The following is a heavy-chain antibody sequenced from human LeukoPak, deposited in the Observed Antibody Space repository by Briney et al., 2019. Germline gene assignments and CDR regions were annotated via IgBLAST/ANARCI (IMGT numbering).Heavy chain of an antibody. Sequence: PGGSLRLSCAASGFTFITYSMSWVRQAPGKGLEWVSSISSSSTYIYYADSVKGRFTISRDNAKNSLYLQMHSLRAEDTAVYYCARDYYGDYVFDYWGQGTLVTVSS. CDR3: ARDYYGDYVFDY. J-gene: IGHJ4*02. V-gene: IGHV3-21*01. D-gene: IGHD4-17*01. CDR1: GFTFITYS. CDR2: ISSSSTYI.